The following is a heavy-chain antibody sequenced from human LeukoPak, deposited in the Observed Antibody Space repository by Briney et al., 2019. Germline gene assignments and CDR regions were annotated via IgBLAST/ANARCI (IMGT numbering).Heavy chain of an antibody. CDR3: ASGEMASIYAFDI. V-gene: IGHV3-23*01. CDR1: GFTFSNAW. CDR2: ISGSGGST. J-gene: IGHJ3*02. Sequence: GGSLRLSCAASGFTFSNAWMSWVRQAPGKGLEWVSAISGSGGSTYYADSVKGRFTISRDNSKNTLYLQMNSLRAEDTAVYYCASGEMASIYAFDIWGQGTMVTVSS. D-gene: IGHD5-24*01.